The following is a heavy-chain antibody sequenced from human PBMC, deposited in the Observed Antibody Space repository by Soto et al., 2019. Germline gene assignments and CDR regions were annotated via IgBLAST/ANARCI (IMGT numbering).Heavy chain of an antibody. Sequence: EVQVLESGGGLVQPGGSLRLSCAASGVTFSNYAMSCVRQAPGKGREWVSTIHGGGDYTHYRDSVKDRFTISRDKSRNTLFLQMDSLRAEDTAVYYCAKNRGSGSYTNWHVDVWGRGTVVTVSS. CDR3: AKNRGSGSYTNWHVDV. CDR2: IHGGGDYT. CDR1: GVTFSNYA. J-gene: IGHJ2*01. V-gene: IGHV3-23*01. D-gene: IGHD1-26*01.